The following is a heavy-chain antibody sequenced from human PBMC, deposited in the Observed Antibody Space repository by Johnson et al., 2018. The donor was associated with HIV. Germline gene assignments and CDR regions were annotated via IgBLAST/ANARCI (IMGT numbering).Heavy chain of an antibody. CDR3: GFDI. J-gene: IGHJ3*02. CDR1: GFTFSRYD. CDR2: IKQDGSET. V-gene: IGHV3-7*05. Sequence: VQLVESGGGVVQPGGSLRLSCAASGFTFSRYDMNWVRQAPGKGLEWVAKIKQDGSETYYVDSVKGRFTISRDNAKNLLFLQMNSLRAEDTAVYYCGFDIWGQGTMVTVSS.